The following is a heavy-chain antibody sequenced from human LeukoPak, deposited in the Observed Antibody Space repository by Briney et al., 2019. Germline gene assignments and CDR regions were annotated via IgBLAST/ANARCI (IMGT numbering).Heavy chain of an antibody. CDR1: GFTFSSYG. CDR2: IRYDGSNK. J-gene: IGHJ3*02. Sequence: GGSLRLSCAASGFTFSSYGMHWVRRAPGKGLEWVAFIRYDGSNKYYADSVKGRFTISRDNSKNTLYLQMNSLRGEDTAVYYCAFGSTSGKPLDGFDIWGQGTMVTVSS. D-gene: IGHD3-3*01. V-gene: IGHV3-30*02. CDR3: AFGSTSGKPLDGFDI.